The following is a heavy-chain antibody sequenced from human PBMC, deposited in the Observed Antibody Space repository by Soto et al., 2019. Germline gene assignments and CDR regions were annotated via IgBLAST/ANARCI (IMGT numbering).Heavy chain of an antibody. V-gene: IGHV4-39*01. CDR1: GGSLSSSNYY. Sequence: QLQVQESGPGLVKHSETLSLTCTVSGGSLSSSNYYWGWIRQPPGKGLEWIGSFYFGGMTYYNPPLKGRVTISVDMSKSQFSLRLNSVTAADTAVYYCVAAPETYHPSGYYVSWFDPWGRGTLVTVSS. D-gene: IGHD3-22*01. CDR2: FYFGGMT. J-gene: IGHJ5*02. CDR3: VAAPETYHPSGYYVSWFDP.